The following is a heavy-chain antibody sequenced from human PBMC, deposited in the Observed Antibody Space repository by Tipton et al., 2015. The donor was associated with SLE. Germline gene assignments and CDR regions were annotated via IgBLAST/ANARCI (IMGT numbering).Heavy chain of an antibody. CDR1: GFTFSSYA. CDR2: ISGSGGST. V-gene: IGHV3-23*01. Sequence: SLRLSCAASGFTFSSYAMSWVRQAPGKGLEWVSAISGSGGSTYYADSVKGRFTISRDNSKNTLYLQMNSLRAEDTAVYYCARDRGYWAGYFDLWGRGTLVTVSS. CDR3: ARDRGYWAGYFDL. J-gene: IGHJ2*01. D-gene: IGHD1-26*01.